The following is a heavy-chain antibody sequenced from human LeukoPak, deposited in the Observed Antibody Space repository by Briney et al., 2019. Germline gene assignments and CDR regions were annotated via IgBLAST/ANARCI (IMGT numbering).Heavy chain of an antibody. CDR2: IVVGSGNT. V-gene: IGHV1-58*02. CDR1: GFTFTSSA. CDR3: AARPVGTTCGAFDI. J-gene: IGHJ3*02. Sequence: SVKVSCKASGFTFTSSAMQWVRQARGQRLEWIGWIVVGSGNTNYAQECQERVTITRDMSTSTAYMELSSLGSEDTAVYYCAARPVGTTCGAFDIWGQGKMVTVSS. D-gene: IGHD1-26*01.